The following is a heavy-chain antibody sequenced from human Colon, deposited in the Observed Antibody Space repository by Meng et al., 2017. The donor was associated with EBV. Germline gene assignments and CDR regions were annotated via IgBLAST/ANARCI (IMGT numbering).Heavy chain of an antibody. CDR3: ARVGAYCGGDCYHPR. CDR2: IYHSGST. CDR1: GGSLSSRNW. J-gene: IGHJ4*02. D-gene: IGHD2-21*02. V-gene: IGHV4-4*02. Sequence: QVQVQESGPGLVKPSGTLSLLCAVSGGSLSSRNWWSWVRQPPGKGLEWIGEIYHSGSTNYNPSLKSRVTISVDESKNQFSLRLSSVTAADTAVYYCARVGAYCGGDCYHPRWGQGTLVTVFS.